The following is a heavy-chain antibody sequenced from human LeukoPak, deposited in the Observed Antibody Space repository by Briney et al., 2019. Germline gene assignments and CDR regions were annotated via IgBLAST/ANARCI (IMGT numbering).Heavy chain of an antibody. D-gene: IGHD2-8*01. J-gene: IGHJ4*02. CDR2: IYYSGST. Sequence: SETLSLTCIVSGGSISSYYWSWIRQPPGKGLEWIGYIYYSGSTNYNPSLGGRVTISVDTSKNQFSLKLSSVTAADTAVYYCARVQLIMEGPGGFDYWGQGTLVTVSS. V-gene: IGHV4-59*12. CDR3: ARVQLIMEGPGGFDY. CDR1: GGSISSYY.